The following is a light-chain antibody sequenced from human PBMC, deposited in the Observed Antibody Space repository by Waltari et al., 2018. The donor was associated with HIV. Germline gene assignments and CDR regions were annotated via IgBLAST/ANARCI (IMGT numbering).Light chain of an antibody. CDR3: QSYDSSLSGSDV. CDR2: NNS. V-gene: IGLV1-40*01. J-gene: IGLJ1*01. Sequence: TQPPSVSGAPGQRVTISCTGSSSNIGAGFDVHWYQQLPGTAPKLLIYNNSNRPSGVPDRFSGSKSGTSASLAITGLQAEDEADYYCQSYDSSLSGSDVFGTGTKVTVL. CDR1: SSNIGAGFD.